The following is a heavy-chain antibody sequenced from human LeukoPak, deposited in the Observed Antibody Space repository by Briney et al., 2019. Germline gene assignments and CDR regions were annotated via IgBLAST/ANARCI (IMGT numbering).Heavy chain of an antibody. CDR2: ISAYNGNT. V-gene: IGHV1-18*01. J-gene: IGHJ4*02. CDR3: ARAHYYGDVDY. D-gene: IGHD4-17*01. Sequence: ASVKVSCKASGSTFTSYGISSVRQAPGQGLEWMGWISAYNGNTNYAQKLQGRVTMTTDTSTSTAYMELRSLRSDDTAVYYCARAHYYGDVDYWGQGTLVTVSS. CDR1: GSTFTSYG.